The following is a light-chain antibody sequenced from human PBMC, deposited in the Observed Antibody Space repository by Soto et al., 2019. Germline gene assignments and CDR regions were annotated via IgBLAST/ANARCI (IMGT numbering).Light chain of an antibody. CDR3: QQYGRPPPYT. CDR2: GSS. J-gene: IGKJ2*01. V-gene: IGKV3-20*01. CDR1: QSVSNNY. Sequence: EVVLTQSPGTLSLSPGERATLSCRASQSVSNNYLAWYQQKPGQGPRLLIFGSSDRATVIPDRFSGSGSGKAFSLTISRLEPEDFAGYYCQQYGRPPPYTFGQGTKLELK.